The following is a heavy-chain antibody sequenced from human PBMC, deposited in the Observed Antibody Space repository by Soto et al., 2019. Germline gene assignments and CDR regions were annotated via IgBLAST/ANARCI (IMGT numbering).Heavy chain of an antibody. V-gene: IGHV3-66*01. J-gene: IGHJ6*02. CDR3: VRENYYYGMDV. CDR2: INNAGST. CDR1: GFDAIVNF. Sequence: PGGSLRLSCAASGFDAIVNFMSWVRQAPGTGLEWVSTINNAGSTFYADSVKGRFTISGDNSKNTLYLQMNSLRVDDTAMYYCVRENYYYGMDVWGQGTTVTVSS.